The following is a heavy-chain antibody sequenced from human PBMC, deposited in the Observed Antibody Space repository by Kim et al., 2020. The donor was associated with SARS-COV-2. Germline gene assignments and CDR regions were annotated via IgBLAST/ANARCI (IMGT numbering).Heavy chain of an antibody. J-gene: IGHJ4*02. D-gene: IGHD7-27*01. V-gene: IGHV3-7*01. CDR3: ARAMALGY. CDR2: GSEK. Sequence: GSEKYYGDSVKGRFTISRDNAKNARHLQMNSLRAEDTAVYYCARAMALGYWGQGTLVTVSS.